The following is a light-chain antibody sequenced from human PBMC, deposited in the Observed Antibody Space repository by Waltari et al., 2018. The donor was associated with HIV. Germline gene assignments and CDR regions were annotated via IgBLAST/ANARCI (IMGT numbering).Light chain of an antibody. CDR1: RSNLGVDSD. Sequence: QSVLTQPPSVSGAPGQRVTISCTGSRSNLGVDSDVQWSQHLPGTAPKLLIYSNDNRPSGVPDRFSGSKSGTSASLAITGLQAEDEADYYCQSYDSSLSGHVFGSGTKVTVL. J-gene: IGLJ1*01. V-gene: IGLV1-40*01. CDR2: SND. CDR3: QSYDSSLSGHV.